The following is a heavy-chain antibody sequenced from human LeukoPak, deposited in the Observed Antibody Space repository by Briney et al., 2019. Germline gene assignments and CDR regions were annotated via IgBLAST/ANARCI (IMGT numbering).Heavy chain of an antibody. V-gene: IGHV1-69*02. CDR2: IIPILGIA. D-gene: IGHD2-2*01. J-gene: IGHJ5*02. CDR1: GGTFSSYT. Sequence: AASVKVSCKASGGTFSSYTISWVRQAPGQGLEWMGRIIPILGIANYAQKFQGRVTITTDKSMSTAYMELSSLRSEDTAVYYGARGYCSSTSCYWRGNWFDPWGQGTLVTVSS. CDR3: ARGYCSSTSCYWRGNWFDP.